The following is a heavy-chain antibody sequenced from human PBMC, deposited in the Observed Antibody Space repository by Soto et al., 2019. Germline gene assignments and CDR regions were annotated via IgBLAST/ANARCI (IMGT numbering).Heavy chain of an antibody. CDR2: FRSGGDDGTT. CDR3: AKKVNSGPGSQYFDY. CDR1: GFTFSSYS. V-gene: IGHV3-23*01. D-gene: IGHD3-10*01. Sequence: QTGGSLRLSCVASGFTFSSYSMSWVRQAPGKGLEWVSGFRSGGDDGTTYYADSVKGRFTISRDNSKNTLFLQMNSLRAEDTAIYYCAKKVNSGPGSQYFDYWGQGTLVTVSS. J-gene: IGHJ4*02.